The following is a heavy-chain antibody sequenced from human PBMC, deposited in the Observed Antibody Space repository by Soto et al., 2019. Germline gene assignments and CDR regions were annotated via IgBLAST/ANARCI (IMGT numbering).Heavy chain of an antibody. D-gene: IGHD2-2*01. CDR1: GGSISSYY. Sequence: PSETLSLTCTVSGGSISSYYWSWIRQPPGKGLEWIGYIYYSGSTNYNPSLKSRVTISVDTSKNQFSLKLSSVTAADTAVYYCARDRVPAATLNWFGPWGQGTLVTVSS. J-gene: IGHJ5*02. CDR3: ARDRVPAATLNWFGP. V-gene: IGHV4-59*01. CDR2: IYYSGST.